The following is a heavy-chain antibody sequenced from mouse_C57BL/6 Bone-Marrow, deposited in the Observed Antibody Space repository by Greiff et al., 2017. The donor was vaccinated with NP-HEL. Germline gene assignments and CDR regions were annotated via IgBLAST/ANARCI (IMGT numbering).Heavy chain of an antibody. Sequence: VQLQQSGAELVKPGASVKLSCTASGFHIKDYYMPWVKQRTEQSLEWIARIDPEDGDTKYAPKFQGQATITADTSSNTAYLQLSRLTSEDTADYYCARALYSNYWYFDVWGTGTTVTVSS. CDR3: ARALYSNYWYFDV. CDR2: IDPEDGDT. D-gene: IGHD2-5*01. CDR1: GFHIKDYY. V-gene: IGHV14-2*01. J-gene: IGHJ1*03.